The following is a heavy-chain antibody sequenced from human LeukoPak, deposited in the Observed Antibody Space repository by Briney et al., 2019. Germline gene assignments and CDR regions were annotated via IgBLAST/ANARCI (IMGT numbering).Heavy chain of an antibody. J-gene: IGHJ5*02. Sequence: PSQTLSLTCSVSGGSVSSGDYYWSWIRQPPGKGLEWIGEINHSGSTNYNPSLKSRVTISVDTSKNQFSLKLSSVTAADTAVYYCARRRLRGDIVRGMGFDPWGQGTLVTVSS. CDR1: GGSVSSGDYY. V-gene: IGHV4-30-4*01. D-gene: IGHD3-16*02. CDR3: ARRRLRGDIVRGMGFDP. CDR2: INHSGST.